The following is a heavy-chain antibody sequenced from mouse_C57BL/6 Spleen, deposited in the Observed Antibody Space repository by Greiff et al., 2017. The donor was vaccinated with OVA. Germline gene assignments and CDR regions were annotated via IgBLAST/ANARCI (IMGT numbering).Heavy chain of an antibody. J-gene: IGHJ2*01. CDR1: GFSLTSYG. CDR3: AKNLNWDEGGFDY. D-gene: IGHD4-1*01. Sequence: VKLQQSGPGLVQPSQSLSITCTVSGFSLTSYGVHWVRQSPGKGLEWLGVIWRGGSTDYNAAFMSRLSITKDNSKSQVFFKMNSLQADDTAIYYCAKNLNWDEGGFDYWGQGTTLTVSS. CDR2: IWRGGST. V-gene: IGHV2-5*01.